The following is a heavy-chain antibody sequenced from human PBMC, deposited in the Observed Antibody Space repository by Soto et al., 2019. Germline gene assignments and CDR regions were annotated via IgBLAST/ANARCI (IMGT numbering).Heavy chain of an antibody. CDR2: IYSGGYT. Sequence: EVQLVESGGGLIQPGGSLRLSCAVSGFTVSNNYMSWVRQAPGKGLEGVSVIYSGGYTAYGDSVKGRFTISRDNSKNTLYLQMDSLGPEDPAVFFWAGPPGGGGYWGQGTLVTVSS. CDR3: AGPPGGGGY. CDR1: GFTVSNNY. V-gene: IGHV3-53*01. D-gene: IGHD3-10*01. J-gene: IGHJ4*02.